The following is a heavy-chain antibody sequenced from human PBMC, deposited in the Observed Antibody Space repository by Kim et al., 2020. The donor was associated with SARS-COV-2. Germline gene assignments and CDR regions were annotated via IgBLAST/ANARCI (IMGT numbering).Heavy chain of an antibody. CDR1: GFTFSSYA. Sequence: GGSLRLSCAASGFTFSSYAMSWVRQAPGKGLEWVSTISGGGGSIYYADSVKGRFTISRDNSKNTLHLQMNSLRADDTSVYYCAKGDSGSSGPWLDPWGQG. CDR2: ISGGGGSI. CDR3: AKGDSGSSGPWLDP. V-gene: IGHV3-23*01. J-gene: IGHJ5*02. D-gene: IGHD6-6*01.